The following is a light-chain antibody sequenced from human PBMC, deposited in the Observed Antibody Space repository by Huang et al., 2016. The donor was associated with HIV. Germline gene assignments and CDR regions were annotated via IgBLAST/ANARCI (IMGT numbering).Light chain of an antibody. J-gene: IGKJ2*01. Sequence: DVVMTQSPLSLPVTLGQSASISCTSSQSLVHSDGNTYLNGFRQGPGQSPRRLIYTVSKRDYGVPDRLSGSGSGTNFTLKISRVEAEDVGVYYCMQGKHWPPTFGQGTKLEIK. CDR2: TVS. CDR1: QSLVHSDGNTY. V-gene: IGKV2-30*02. CDR3: MQGKHWPPT.